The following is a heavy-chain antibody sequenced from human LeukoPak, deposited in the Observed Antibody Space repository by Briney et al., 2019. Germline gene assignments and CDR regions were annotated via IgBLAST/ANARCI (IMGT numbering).Heavy chain of an antibody. CDR1: GFTFTSYA. Sequence: GGSLRLSCAASGFTFTSYAMGWVRQAPGKGLEWVSSISGSGGGGSTYYADSVKGRFTISRDNAKNTLYLQVNSLTAEDTAVYYCARGNSDAFDIWGHGTMVTVSS. D-gene: IGHD4-23*01. CDR3: ARGNSDAFDI. V-gene: IGHV3-23*01. CDR2: ISGSGGGGST. J-gene: IGHJ3*02.